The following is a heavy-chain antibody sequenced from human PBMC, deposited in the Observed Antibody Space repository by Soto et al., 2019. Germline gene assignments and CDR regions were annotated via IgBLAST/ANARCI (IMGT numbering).Heavy chain of an antibody. D-gene: IGHD2-2*01. CDR1: GGTFSCYA. Sequence: SVKVSCKASGGTFSCYAIRWVRQAPGQGLEWMGGIIPISDTTNYAQKFQGRVTITADESTSTAYMELSSLRSEDTAVYYCARSQGSSTSLEIYYYYYYGMDVWGQGTTVTVSS. J-gene: IGHJ6*02. CDR2: IIPISDTT. CDR3: ARSQGSSTSLEIYYYYYYGMDV. V-gene: IGHV1-69*13.